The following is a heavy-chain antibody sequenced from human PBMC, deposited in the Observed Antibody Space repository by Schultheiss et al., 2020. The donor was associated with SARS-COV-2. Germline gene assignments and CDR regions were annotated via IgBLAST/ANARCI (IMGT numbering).Heavy chain of an antibody. Sequence: GESLKISCAASGFTFSSYAMNWVRQAPGKGLEWVSAISGSGGSTYYADSVKGRFTISRDKSKNTLYLQMNSLRAEDTAVYYCARVAIFGSGRGYYYMDVWGKGTTVTVSS. CDR3: ARVAIFGSGRGYYYMDV. V-gene: IGHV3-23*01. CDR2: ISGSGGST. J-gene: IGHJ6*03. D-gene: IGHD3-3*01. CDR1: GFTFSSYA.